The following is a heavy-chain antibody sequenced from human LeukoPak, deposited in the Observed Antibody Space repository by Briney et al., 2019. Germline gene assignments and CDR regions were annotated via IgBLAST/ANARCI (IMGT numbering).Heavy chain of an antibody. D-gene: IGHD6-19*01. CDR2: IIAIFGTS. CDR1: GGTFNTNA. J-gene: IGHJ6*03. CDR3: ARHHSPGIAVASTPGAYYYFYMDV. V-gene: IGHV1-69*05. Sequence: SVKVSCKASGGTFNTNAISWVRQAPGQGLEWMGSIIAIFGTSNYAQKFQGRVTITTDESTSTAYMELSNLRSEDTAVYYCARHHSPGIAVASTPGAYYYFYMDVWGKGSTVTVSS.